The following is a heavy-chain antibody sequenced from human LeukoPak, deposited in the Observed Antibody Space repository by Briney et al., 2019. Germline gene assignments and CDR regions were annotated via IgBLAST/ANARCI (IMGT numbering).Heavy chain of an antibody. D-gene: IGHD5-18*01. J-gene: IGHJ4*02. CDR2: INPKSGDI. V-gene: IGHV1-2*02. CDR3: ASGGAVDTAMAHIYYFDY. Sequence: ASVKVSCKASGYTFTGYYIHWVRQAPGQGLEWMGWINPKSGDIKYAQKFQGRVTMTRDTSINTAYMELSRLTSDDTAVYSCASGGAVDTAMAHIYYFDYWGQGTLVTVSS. CDR1: GYTFTGYY.